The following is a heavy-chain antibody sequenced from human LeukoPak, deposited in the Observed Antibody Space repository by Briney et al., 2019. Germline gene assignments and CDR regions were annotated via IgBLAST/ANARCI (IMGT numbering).Heavy chain of an antibody. D-gene: IGHD6-19*01. V-gene: IGHV4-30-2*01. Sequence: PSETLSLTCTVSGGSISSGGYYWSWIRQPPGMGLEWIGYIYHSGSTYYNPSLKSRVTISVDRSKNQFSLKLNSVTAADTAVYYCARVYSSGSRAFQHWGQGTLVTVSS. J-gene: IGHJ1*01. CDR1: GGSISSGGYY. CDR2: IYHSGST. CDR3: ARVYSSGSRAFQH.